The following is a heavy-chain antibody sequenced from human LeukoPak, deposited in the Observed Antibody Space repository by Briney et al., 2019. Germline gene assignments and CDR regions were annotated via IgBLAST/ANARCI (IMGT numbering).Heavy chain of an antibody. J-gene: IGHJ4*02. CDR3: ATGIAVAGMFDY. D-gene: IGHD6-19*01. CDR1: GGSISSYY. CDR2: IYYSGST. V-gene: IGHV4-59*01. Sequence: SESLSLTGTVSGGSISSYYWSWIRQPPGKGLEWIGYIYYSGSTNYNPSLKSRVTISVDTSKNQFSLKLSSVTAADTAVYYCATGIAVAGMFDYWGQGTLVTVSS.